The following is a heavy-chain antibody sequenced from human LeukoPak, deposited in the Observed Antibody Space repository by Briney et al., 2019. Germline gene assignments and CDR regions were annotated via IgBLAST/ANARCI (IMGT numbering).Heavy chain of an antibody. D-gene: IGHD6-6*01. CDR2: IRYDGSNK. Sequence: PGGSLRLSCAASGFTFSSYGMHWVRQAPGKGLEWVAFIRYDGSNKYYADSVKGRFTISRDNSKNTLYLQMYSLRAEDTAVYYCAKLYEQLAYYYYYYMDVWGKGTTVTVSS. CDR3: AKLYEQLAYYYYYYMDV. V-gene: IGHV3-30*02. J-gene: IGHJ6*03. CDR1: GFTFSSYG.